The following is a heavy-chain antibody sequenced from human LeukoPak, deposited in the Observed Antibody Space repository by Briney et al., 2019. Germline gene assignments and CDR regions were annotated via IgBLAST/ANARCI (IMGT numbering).Heavy chain of an antibody. CDR3: APDLRGSASSLDD. J-gene: IGHJ4*02. V-gene: IGHV3-23*01. Sequence: GGSLRLSYAASGFTFSNYGVCWVRQAPGKGLEWFSLISGDGGNTYYPDSVKGRFTISRDNSKNTVYLQMNSLRAEDTALYYCAPDLRGSASSLDDWGQGTLVTVSS. CDR2: ISGDGGNT. D-gene: IGHD6-25*01. CDR1: GFTFSNYG.